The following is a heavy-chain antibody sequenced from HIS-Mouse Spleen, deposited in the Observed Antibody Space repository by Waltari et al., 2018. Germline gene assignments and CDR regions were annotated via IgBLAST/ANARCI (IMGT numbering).Heavy chain of an antibody. CDR3: AKGKYYFDY. J-gene: IGHJ4*02. Sequence: QVQLVESGGGVVQPGRSLRLSCAASGFTFSGFGMHWVRQAPGKGLEWVAVIWYDGSNKYYADSVKGRFTISRDNSKNTLYLQMNSLRAEDTAVYYCAKGKYYFDYWGQGTLVTVSS. V-gene: IGHV3-33*06. CDR1: GFTFSGFG. CDR2: IWYDGSNK.